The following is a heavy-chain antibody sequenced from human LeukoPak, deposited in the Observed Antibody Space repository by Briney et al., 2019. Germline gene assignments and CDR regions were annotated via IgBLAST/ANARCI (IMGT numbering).Heavy chain of an antibody. V-gene: IGHV3-7*01. Sequence: GGSLRLSCAASGFTFSDYWMSWVRQAPGKGLEWVANIKQDGSEKNYVDSVKGRFTISRDNAKNSLYLQMNSLRAEDTAVYYCARDRWIVGATIDYWGQGALVTVSS. J-gene: IGHJ4*02. CDR3: ARDRWIVGATIDY. CDR2: IKQDGSEK. D-gene: IGHD1-26*01. CDR1: GFTFSDYW.